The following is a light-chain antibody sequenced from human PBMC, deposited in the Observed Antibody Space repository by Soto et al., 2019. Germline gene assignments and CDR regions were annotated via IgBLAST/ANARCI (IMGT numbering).Light chain of an antibody. Sequence: EIVMTQSPATVPVSPGERVTLSCRASQSVSIDLAWYQQKPGQAPRLLIYGASTRATDIPATFTGSGSGTEFTLTISSLQPEDFATYYCQQNYGTPGTFGQGTKVDIK. CDR2: GAS. V-gene: IGKV3-15*01. CDR3: QQNYGTPGT. J-gene: IGKJ1*01. CDR1: QSVSID.